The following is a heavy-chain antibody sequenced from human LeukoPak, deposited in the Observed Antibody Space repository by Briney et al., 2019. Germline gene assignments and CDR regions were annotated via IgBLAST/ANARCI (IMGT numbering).Heavy chain of an antibody. CDR3: ASFDSSGYYYGGDY. V-gene: IGHV4-39*07. CDR1: GGSISSSSYY. Sequence: SETLSLTCAVSGGSISSSSYYWVWIPQPPGEGLEWIVSNYGSGSSYYNSSLRSRVTISVDTSKNQFSLKLSSVTAADTAVYYCASFDSSGYYYGGDYWGQGTLVTVSS. CDR2: NYGSGSS. J-gene: IGHJ4*02. D-gene: IGHD3-22*01.